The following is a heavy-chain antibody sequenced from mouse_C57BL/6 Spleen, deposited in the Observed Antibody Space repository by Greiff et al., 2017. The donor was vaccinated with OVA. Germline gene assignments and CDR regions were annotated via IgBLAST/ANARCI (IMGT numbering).Heavy chain of an antibody. CDR1: GFTFSSYT. CDR2: ISGGGGNT. D-gene: IGHD2-4*01. Sequence: EVKLMESGGGLVKPGGSLKLSCAASGFTFSSYTMSWVRQTPEKRLEWVATISGGGGNTYYPDSVKGRFTISRDNAKNTLYLQMSSLRSEDTALYYCARGDYYGYFDVWGTGTTVTVSS. J-gene: IGHJ1*03. V-gene: IGHV5-9*01. CDR3: ARGDYYGYFDV.